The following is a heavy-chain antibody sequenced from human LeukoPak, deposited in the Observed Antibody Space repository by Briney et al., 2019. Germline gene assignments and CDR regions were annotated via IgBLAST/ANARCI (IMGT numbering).Heavy chain of an antibody. Sequence: GESLKISCKGSGYSFTSYWIGWVRPMPGKGLEWMGIIYPGDSDTRYSPSFQGQVTISADKSISTAYLQWSSLKASATAMYYCARRGYYDSSGYYFFDYWGQGTLVTVSS. CDR3: ARRGYYDSSGYYFFDY. CDR2: IYPGDSDT. D-gene: IGHD3-22*01. CDR1: GYSFTSYW. J-gene: IGHJ4*02. V-gene: IGHV5-51*01.